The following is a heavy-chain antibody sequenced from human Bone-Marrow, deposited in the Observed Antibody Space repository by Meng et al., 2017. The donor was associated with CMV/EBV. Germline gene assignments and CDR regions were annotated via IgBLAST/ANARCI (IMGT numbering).Heavy chain of an antibody. CDR3: ARAQKDGSGIY. J-gene: IGHJ4*02. Sequence: GGSLRLSCAVSGLSFSTYWMSWVRQAPGKGPEWVANINQDGSERFYVDSVKGRFTISRDNAQNSLYLQMNSLRAEDTAVDYCARAQKDGSGIYWGQGSLVTVSS. D-gene: IGHD3-10*01. V-gene: IGHV3-7*01. CDR2: INQDGSER. CDR1: GLSFSTYW.